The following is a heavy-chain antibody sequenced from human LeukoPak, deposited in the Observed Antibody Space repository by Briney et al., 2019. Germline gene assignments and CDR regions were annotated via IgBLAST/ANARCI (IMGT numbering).Heavy chain of an antibody. J-gene: IGHJ5*02. CDR1: GYTLTELS. CDR3: ATLLLSSWYPRWFDP. V-gene: IGHV1-24*01. CDR2: FDPEDGET. Sequence: ASVKASCKVSGYTLTELSMHWVRQAPGKGLEWMGGFDPEDGETIYAQKFQGRVTMTEGTSTDTAYMELSSLRSEDTAVYYCATLLLSSWYPRWFDPWGQGTLVTVSS. D-gene: IGHD6-13*01.